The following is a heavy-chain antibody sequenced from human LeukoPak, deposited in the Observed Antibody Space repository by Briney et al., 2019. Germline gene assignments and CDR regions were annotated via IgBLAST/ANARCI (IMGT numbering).Heavy chain of an antibody. CDR1: GGTFSSYA. Sequence: VASVKVSCKASGGTFSSYAISWVRQAPGQGLEWMGGIIPIFGTANYAQKFQGRVTITTDESTSTAYMELSSLRSEDTAVYYCAREGYYDSSGYYYGYYDYWGQGTLVTVSS. J-gene: IGHJ4*02. CDR2: IIPIFGTA. V-gene: IGHV1-69*05. CDR3: AREGYYDSSGYYYGYYDY. D-gene: IGHD3-22*01.